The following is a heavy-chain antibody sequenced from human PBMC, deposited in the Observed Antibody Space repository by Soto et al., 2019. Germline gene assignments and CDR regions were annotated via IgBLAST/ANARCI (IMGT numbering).Heavy chain of an antibody. Sequence: QVQLQESGPGLVKPSETLSLICSVSDDSLSSGSYYWSWIRQPPGKGLEWIGFVHFSGSLHYNASLKSRATISVDTSRKQISLKLTSLTAAATAVYFCGRGGDAHKMGRHWGQGTLVTVSS. CDR1: DDSLSSGSYY. CDR3: GRGGDAHKMGRH. V-gene: IGHV4-61*01. CDR2: VHFSGSL. D-gene: IGHD2-2*01. J-gene: IGHJ1*01.